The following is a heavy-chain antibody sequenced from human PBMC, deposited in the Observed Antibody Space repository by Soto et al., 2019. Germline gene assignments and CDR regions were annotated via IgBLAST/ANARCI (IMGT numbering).Heavy chain of an antibody. D-gene: IGHD3-3*01. V-gene: IGHV3-48*02. CDR3: AKDRLEWLLRQRGDFGY. Sequence: SGGSLRLSCAASGFTFSSYSMNWVRQAPGKGLEWVSYISSSSSTIYYADSVKGRFTISRDNAKNSLYLQMNSLRDEDTAVYYCAKDRLEWLLRQRGDFGYWGQGTLVTVSS. J-gene: IGHJ4*02. CDR2: ISSSSSTI. CDR1: GFTFSSYS.